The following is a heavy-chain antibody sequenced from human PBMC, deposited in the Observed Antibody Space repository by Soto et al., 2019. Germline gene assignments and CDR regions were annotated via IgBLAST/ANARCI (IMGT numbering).Heavy chain of an antibody. D-gene: IGHD3-9*01. V-gene: IGHV4-34*01. CDR2: INARGSI. J-gene: IGHJ2*01. CDR1: GGSFSGYY. CDR3: ARDSHDILPGPHWFWYCAL. Sequence: QVQLQQWGAGPLRPLETLSLTCGVSGGSFSGYYWAWIRQSPGKGLEWIGEINARGSINYKPSLKSGVRMAVDTSKNHYAQNLMSVPAADTAVYYCARDSHDILPGPHWFWYCALWGRGTLVTVSS.